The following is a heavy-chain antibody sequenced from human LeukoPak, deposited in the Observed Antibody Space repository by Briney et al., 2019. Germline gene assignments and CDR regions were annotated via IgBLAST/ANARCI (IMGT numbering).Heavy chain of an antibody. CDR3: ARHSSGNLQPFDS. J-gene: IGHJ4*02. CDR2: ISGSGSNT. V-gene: IGHV3-23*01. D-gene: IGHD3-22*01. CDR1: GFTFSNYA. Sequence: GGSLRLSCAASGFTFSNYAMSWVRQAPGKGLEWVSGISGSGSNTHYADSVKGGFTISSDNSKNTLYLQMNSLGAEDTGVYYCARHSSGNLQPFDSWGQGTLVSVSS.